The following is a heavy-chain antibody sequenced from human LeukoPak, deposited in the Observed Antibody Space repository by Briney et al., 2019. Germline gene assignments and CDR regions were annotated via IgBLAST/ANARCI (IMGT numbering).Heavy chain of an antibody. J-gene: IGHJ6*03. CDR3: ARAYRAAITYYYYMDV. CDR1: GFTFSSYW. Sequence: GGPLRLSCAASGFTFSSYWMSWVREAPGKGLEGVANINQGGSEKYSVDSVKGRFTISRENAKNSLYLQMNSLRAEDTAVYYCARAYRAAITYYYYMDVWGKGTTVTVTS. V-gene: IGHV3-7*01. D-gene: IGHD2-2*01. CDR2: INQGGSEK.